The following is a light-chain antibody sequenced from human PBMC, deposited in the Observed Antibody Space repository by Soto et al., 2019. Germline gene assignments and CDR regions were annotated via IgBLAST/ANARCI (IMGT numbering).Light chain of an antibody. CDR3: QTWGTGVFDVV. V-gene: IGLV4-69*01. CDR2: LNSDGSH. CDR1: SGHSTYA. Sequence: QSVLTQSPSASASLGASVKLTCTLSSGHSTYAIAWHQQQPEKGPRYLMKLNSDGSHSKGDGIPDRFSGSSSGAERYLTISSLQSEDEADYYFQTWGTGVFDVVFGGGTKLTVL. J-gene: IGLJ2*01.